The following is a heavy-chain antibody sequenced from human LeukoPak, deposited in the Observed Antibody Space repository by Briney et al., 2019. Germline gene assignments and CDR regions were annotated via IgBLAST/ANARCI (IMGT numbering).Heavy chain of an antibody. CDR2: IGDTGTNT. Sequence: GGSLRLSCVASGFTFSSNAMSWVRQAPGKGLEWVSGIGDTGTNTFYADSVKGRFTISRDNSKSTVYLQMNSLRAEDTAIYYCVKDPGGGYCSGGSCSYWGQGTLVTVSS. J-gene: IGHJ4*02. CDR3: VKDPGGGYCSGGSCSY. V-gene: IGHV3-23*01. CDR1: GFTFSSNA. D-gene: IGHD2-15*01.